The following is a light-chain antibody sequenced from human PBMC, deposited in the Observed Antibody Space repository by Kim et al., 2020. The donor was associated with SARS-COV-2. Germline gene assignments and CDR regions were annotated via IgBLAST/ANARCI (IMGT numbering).Light chain of an antibody. CDR2: SNF. CDR1: RSNIGVGYY. Sequence: GPRVTITCTGSRSNIGVGYYVHWYQQLPGPAPNLLIYSNFNRPSGVTERFSGSKSGTSATLAITGLQPEDEADYYCQSYDSSLTALFGGGTQLTVL. V-gene: IGLV1-40*01. CDR3: QSYDSSLTAL. J-gene: IGLJ3*02.